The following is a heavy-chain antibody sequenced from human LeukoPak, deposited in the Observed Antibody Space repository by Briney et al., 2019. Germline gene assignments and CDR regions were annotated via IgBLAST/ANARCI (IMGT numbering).Heavy chain of an antibody. D-gene: IGHD5-18*01. CDR3: AKDPPTVMANAFHI. V-gene: IGHV3-23*01. Sequence: GGSLRLSCAAFGFTFSSYGMSWVRQAPGKGLEWVSSISGSGGTTYYADSVKGRFTISRDNSKNTLYLQMNSLRADDTAVYSCAKDPPTVMANAFHIWGQGTMVTVS. J-gene: IGHJ3*02. CDR1: GFTFSSYG. CDR2: ISGSGGTT.